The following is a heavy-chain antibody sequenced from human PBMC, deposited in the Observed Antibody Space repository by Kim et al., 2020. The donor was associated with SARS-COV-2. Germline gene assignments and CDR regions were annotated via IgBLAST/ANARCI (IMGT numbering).Heavy chain of an antibody. Sequence: SETLSLTCTVSGGSISSSSYYWGWIRQPPGKGLEWIGSIYYSGSTYYNPSLKSRVTISVDTSKNQFSLKLSSVTAADTAVYYCARHAQLWLLAVYYGMDVWGQGTTVTVSS. J-gene: IGHJ6*02. CDR3: ARHAQLWLLAVYYGMDV. CDR1: GGSISSSSYY. V-gene: IGHV4-39*01. D-gene: IGHD5-18*01. CDR2: IYYSGST.